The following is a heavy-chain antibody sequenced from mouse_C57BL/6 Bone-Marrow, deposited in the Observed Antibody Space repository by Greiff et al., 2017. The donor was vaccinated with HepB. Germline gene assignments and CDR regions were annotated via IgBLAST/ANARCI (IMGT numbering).Heavy chain of an antibody. CDR1: GYAFTNYL. V-gene: IGHV1-54*01. CDR2: INPGSGGT. D-gene: IGHD2-3*01. CDR3: ARERAMN. Sequence: QVQLKESGAELVRPGTSVKVSCKASGYAFTNYLIEWVKQRPGQGLEWIGVINPGSGGTNYNEKFKGKATLTADKSSSTAYMQLSSLTSEDSAVYFCARERAMNWGQGTLVTVSA. J-gene: IGHJ3*01.